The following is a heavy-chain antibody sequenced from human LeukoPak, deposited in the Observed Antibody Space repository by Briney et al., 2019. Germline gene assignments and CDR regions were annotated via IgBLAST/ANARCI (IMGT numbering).Heavy chain of an antibody. CDR2: INSDESRT. Sequence: GGSLRLSCVASGFTFSSYWMTWVRQAPGKGLVWVSRINSDESRTNYADSVKGRFTISRDNAKNTLYLHMNSLRAEDTAVYYCTANFNYWGQGTLVTVSS. CDR1: GFTFSSYW. V-gene: IGHV3-74*01. CDR3: TANFNY. J-gene: IGHJ4*02.